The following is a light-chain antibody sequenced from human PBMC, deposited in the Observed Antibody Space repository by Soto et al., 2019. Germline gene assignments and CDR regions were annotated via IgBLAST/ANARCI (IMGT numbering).Light chain of an antibody. J-gene: IGKJ4*01. CDR2: AAS. CDR3: QQRRSWPPT. CDR1: QSVSSQ. V-gene: IGKV3-11*01. Sequence: EIVLTQSPVTLSLFPGDTATLSCRASQSVSSQLAWYQQKPGQAPRLLIYAASNRATGIPGRFSGSGSGTDFTLTISSLESEDFAVYYCQQRRSWPPTFGGGTKVEIK.